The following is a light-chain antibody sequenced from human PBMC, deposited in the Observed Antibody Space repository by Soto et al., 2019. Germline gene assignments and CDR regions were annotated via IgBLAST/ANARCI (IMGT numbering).Light chain of an antibody. CDR2: DAS. CDR1: QSVSRY. J-gene: IGKJ3*01. Sequence: EIELTQSPATMSLSPGERVTLSCRASQSVSRYLAWYQQKPGQAPRLLIYDASNRATGIPARFSGSGSGTDFTLTISSLEPEDFAVYYCQQRSNWPPRFTFGPGTKVDIK. V-gene: IGKV3-11*01. CDR3: QQRSNWPPRFT.